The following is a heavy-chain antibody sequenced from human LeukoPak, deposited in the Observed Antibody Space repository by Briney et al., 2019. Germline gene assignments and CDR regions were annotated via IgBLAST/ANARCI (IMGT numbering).Heavy chain of an antibody. D-gene: IGHD3-16*02. J-gene: IGHJ4*02. V-gene: IGHV3-23*01. Sequence: GGSLRLSCAASGFTFSDYYMSWIRQAPGKGLEWVSAISGSGGSTYYADSVKGRFTISRDNSKNTLYLQMNSLRAEDTAVYYCAKVDDYVWGSYRSFDYWGQGTLVTVSS. CDR3: AKVDDYVWGSYRSFDY. CDR2: ISGSGGST. CDR1: GFTFSDYY.